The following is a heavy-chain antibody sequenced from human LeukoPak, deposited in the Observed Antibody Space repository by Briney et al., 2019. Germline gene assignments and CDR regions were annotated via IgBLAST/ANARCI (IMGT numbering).Heavy chain of an antibody. D-gene: IGHD3-9*01. Sequence: PSETLSLTCTVSGGSVSSGSYYWSWIRQPPGKGLEWIGYIYYSGSTNYNPSLKSRVTTSVDTSKNQFSLKLSSVTAADTAVYYCARGMYYDILTGYFFDYWGQGTLVTVSS. CDR3: ARGMYYDILTGYFFDY. CDR1: GGSVSSGSYY. V-gene: IGHV4-61*01. CDR2: IYYSGST. J-gene: IGHJ4*02.